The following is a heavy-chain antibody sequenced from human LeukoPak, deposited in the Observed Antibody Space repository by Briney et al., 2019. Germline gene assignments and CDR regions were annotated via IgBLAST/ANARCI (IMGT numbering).Heavy chain of an antibody. Sequence: GGSLRLSCAASGSTFSSYSMNWVRQAPGKGLEWVSSISSSSSYIYYADSVKGRFTISRDNAKNSLYLQMNSLRAEDTAVYYCAREYDILTGYYIQAMGAFDIWGQGTMVTVSS. CDR2: ISSSSSYI. CDR1: GSTFSSYS. D-gene: IGHD3-9*01. V-gene: IGHV3-21*01. J-gene: IGHJ3*02. CDR3: AREYDILTGYYIQAMGAFDI.